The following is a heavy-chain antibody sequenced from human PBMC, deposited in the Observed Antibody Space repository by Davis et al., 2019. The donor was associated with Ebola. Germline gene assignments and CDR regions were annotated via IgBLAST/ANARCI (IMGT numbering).Heavy chain of an antibody. CDR2: INHSGST. V-gene: IGHV4-34*01. CDR3: ARGHGYYYDSSGYWLDP. D-gene: IGHD3-22*01. CDR1: GGSFSGYY. J-gene: IGHJ5*02. Sequence: MPSETLSLTCAVYGGSFSGYYWSWIRQPPGKGLEWIGEINHSGSTNYNPSLKSRVTISVDTSKNQFSLKLSSVTAADTAVYYCARGHGYYYDSSGYWLDPWGQGTLVTVSS.